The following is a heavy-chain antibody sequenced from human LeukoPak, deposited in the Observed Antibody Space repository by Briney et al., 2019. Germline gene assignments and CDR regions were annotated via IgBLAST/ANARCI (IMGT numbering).Heavy chain of an antibody. Sequence: PGGSLRLSCAASGFTFSSYAMHWVRQAPGKGLEYVSAISSNGGSTYYANSVKGRFTISRDNSKNTLYLQMGSLRAEDMAVYYCARGGRYFDWLPFDYWGQGTLVTVSS. V-gene: IGHV3-64*01. D-gene: IGHD3-9*01. CDR2: ISSNGGST. CDR1: GFTFSSYA. J-gene: IGHJ4*02. CDR3: ARGGRYFDWLPFDY.